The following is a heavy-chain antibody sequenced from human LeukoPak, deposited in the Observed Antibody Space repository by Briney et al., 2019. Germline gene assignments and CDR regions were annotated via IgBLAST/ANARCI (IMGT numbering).Heavy chain of an antibody. V-gene: IGHV1-58*01. J-gene: IGHJ4*02. CDR2: IVVGSGNT. CDR1: GFTFISSA. CDR3: AADPSYSSGYRYYFDY. Sequence: ASVKVSCKTSGFTFISSAVQWVRQARGQRLEWIGWIVVGSGNTNYAQKFQERVTITRDMSTSTAYMELSSLRSEDTAVYYCAADPSYSSGYRYYFDYWGQGTPVTVSS. D-gene: IGHD3-22*01.